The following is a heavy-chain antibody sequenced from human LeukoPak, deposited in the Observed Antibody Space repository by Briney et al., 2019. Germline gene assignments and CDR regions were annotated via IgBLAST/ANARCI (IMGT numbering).Heavy chain of an antibody. Sequence: SETLSLTCTVSGGSISSYYWSWIRQPPGKGLEWIGYIYYSRSTNYNPSLKSRVTISVDTSKNQFSLKLSSVTAADTAVYYCARNDYGDFYFDYGGQGTRVTVSS. D-gene: IGHD4-17*01. V-gene: IGHV4-59*01. CDR2: IYYSRST. CDR3: ARNDYGDFYFDY. CDR1: GGSISSYY. J-gene: IGHJ4*02.